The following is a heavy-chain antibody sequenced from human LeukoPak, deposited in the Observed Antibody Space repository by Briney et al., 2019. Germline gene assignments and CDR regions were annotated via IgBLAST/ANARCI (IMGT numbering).Heavy chain of an antibody. D-gene: IGHD3-3*01. CDR3: AIYDFWSGYPYYYYGMDV. V-gene: IGHV1-18*04. CDR1: GDTFTNHY. J-gene: IGHJ6*02. Sequence: ASVKVSCKASGDTFTNHYMHWVRQAPGQGLEWMGWISAYNGNTNYAQKLQGRVTMTTDTSTSTAYMELRSLRSDDTAVYYCAIYDFWSGYPYYYYGMDVWGQGTTVTVSS. CDR2: ISAYNGNT.